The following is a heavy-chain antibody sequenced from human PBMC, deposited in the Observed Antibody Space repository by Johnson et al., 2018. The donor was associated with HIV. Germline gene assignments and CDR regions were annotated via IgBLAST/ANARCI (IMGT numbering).Heavy chain of an antibody. CDR3: AGRDLLRAFDI. D-gene: IGHD2-15*01. J-gene: IGHJ3*02. Sequence: QVQLVESGGGVVQPGRSLRLSCAASGFTFSDYYMSWIRQAPGKGLAWVSYISSDGSTIDYADSVKGRFTISRDNANNSLYLQMNSLRAEDTAVYYCAGRDLLRAFDIWGQGTMVTVSS. CDR1: GFTFSDYY. V-gene: IGHV3-11*04. CDR2: ISSDGSTI.